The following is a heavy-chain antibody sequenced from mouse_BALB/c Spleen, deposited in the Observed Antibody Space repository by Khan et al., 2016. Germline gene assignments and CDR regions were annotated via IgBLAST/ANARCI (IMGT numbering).Heavy chain of an antibody. CDR2: INPSNGGT. D-gene: IGHD1-1*01. Sequence: QVQLKQSGAELVKPGASVKLSCKASGYTFTSYYMYWVKQRPGQGLEWIGGINPSNGGTNFNEKFKSKATLTVDKSSSTAYMQLSSLTSEDSAVYYCTRNYGSHYAMDYWGQGTSVTVSS. V-gene: IGHV1S81*02. CDR3: TRNYGSHYAMDY. J-gene: IGHJ4*01. CDR1: GYTFTSYY.